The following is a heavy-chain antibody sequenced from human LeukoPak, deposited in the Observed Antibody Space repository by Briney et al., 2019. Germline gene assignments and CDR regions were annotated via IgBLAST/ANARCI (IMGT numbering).Heavy chain of an antibody. Sequence: GASVKVSCKVSGDTLTELSMHWVRQAPGKGLEWMGGFDPEDGETIYAQKFQGRVTMTEDTSTDTAYMELSSLRSEDTAVYYCATPSGWSDAFDIWGQGTMVTVSS. CDR2: FDPEDGET. CDR1: GDTLTELS. V-gene: IGHV1-24*01. CDR3: ATPSGWSDAFDI. J-gene: IGHJ3*02. D-gene: IGHD6-19*01.